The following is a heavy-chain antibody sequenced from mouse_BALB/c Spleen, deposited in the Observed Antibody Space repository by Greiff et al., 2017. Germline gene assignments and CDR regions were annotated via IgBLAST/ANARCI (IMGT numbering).Heavy chain of an antibody. CDR2: IYPGSGST. V-gene: IGHV1-55*01. CDR3: ARDGD. D-gene: IGHD1-1*01. CDR1: GYNFTSYW. J-gene: IGHJ2*01. Sequence: QVQLQQPGAELVKPGTSVKLSCKASGYNFTSYWINWVKLRPGQGLEWIGDIYPGSGSTNYNEKFKSKATLTVDTSSSTAYMQLSSLASEDSALYYCARDGDWGQGTTLTVSS.